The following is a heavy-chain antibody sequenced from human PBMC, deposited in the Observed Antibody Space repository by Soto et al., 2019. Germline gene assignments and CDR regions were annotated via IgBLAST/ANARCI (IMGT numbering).Heavy chain of an antibody. CDR2: ISGSGGST. D-gene: IGHD6-6*01. V-gene: IGHV3-23*01. Sequence: RLSCLGSGFTFESYAMSWVRQAPGKGLEWVSAISGSGGSTYYADSVKGRFTISRDNSKNTLYLQMNSLRAEDTAVYYCAASIAARPGWFDPWGRGTLVTVSS. CDR1: GFTFESYA. CDR3: AASIAARPGWFDP. J-gene: IGHJ5*02.